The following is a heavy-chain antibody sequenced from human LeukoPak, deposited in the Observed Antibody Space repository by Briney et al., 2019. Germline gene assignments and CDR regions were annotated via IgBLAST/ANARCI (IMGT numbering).Heavy chain of an antibody. V-gene: IGHV3-15*01. J-gene: IGHJ6*04. CDR2: IKSKTDGGTT. CDR3: TTDAFDYDILTGYYSPGMDV. D-gene: IGHD3-9*01. Sequence: PGGSLRLSCAASGFTFSNAWMSWVRQAPGKGLEWVGRIKSKTDGGTTDYAAPVKGRFTISRDDSKNTLYLQMNSLKTEDTAAYYCTTDAFDYDILTGYYSPGMDVWGKGTTVTVSS. CDR1: GFTFSNAW.